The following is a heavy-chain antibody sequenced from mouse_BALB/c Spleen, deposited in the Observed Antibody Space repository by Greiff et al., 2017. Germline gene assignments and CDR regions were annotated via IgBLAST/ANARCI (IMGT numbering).Heavy chain of an antibody. Sequence: QVQLKESGPELVKPGASVKISCKASGYTFTNYWLGWIKQRPGHGLEWIGDIYPGGGYTNYNEKFKGKATLTADTSSSTAYMQLSSLTSEDSAVYFCAREKNGNSFAYWGQGTLVTVSA. CDR3: AREKNGNSFAY. J-gene: IGHJ3*01. D-gene: IGHD2-1*01. CDR2: IYPGGGYT. CDR1: GYTFTNYW. V-gene: IGHV1-63*02.